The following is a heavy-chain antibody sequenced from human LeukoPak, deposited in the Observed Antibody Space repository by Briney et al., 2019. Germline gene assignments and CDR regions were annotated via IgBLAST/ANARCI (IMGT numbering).Heavy chain of an antibody. CDR2: IYYSGST. J-gene: IGHJ4*02. Sequence: PSETLSLTCTVSGGSISSSSYYWGWIRQPPGKGLEWIGSIYYSGSTYYNPSLKSRVTLSIDKSKNQFSLKLRSVTAADTALYFCARGGGFYGSGTTHFDYWGQGTQVIVSS. CDR1: GGSISSSSYY. CDR3: ARGGGFYGSGTTHFDY. D-gene: IGHD3-10*01. V-gene: IGHV4-39*07.